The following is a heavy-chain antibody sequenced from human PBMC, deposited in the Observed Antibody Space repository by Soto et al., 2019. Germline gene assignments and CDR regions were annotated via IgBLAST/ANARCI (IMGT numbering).Heavy chain of an antibody. D-gene: IGHD6-6*01. V-gene: IGHV3-48*02. J-gene: IGHJ4*02. CDR2: ISSSSSTI. CDR1: GFTFSSYS. Sequence: GGSLRLSCAASGFTFSSYSMNWVRQAPGKGLEWVSYISSSSSTIYYADSVKGRFTISRDNAKNSLYLQMNSLRDEDTAVYYCAKRVAYSSSSAYFDYWAQGTLVTVSS. CDR3: AKRVAYSSSSAYFDY.